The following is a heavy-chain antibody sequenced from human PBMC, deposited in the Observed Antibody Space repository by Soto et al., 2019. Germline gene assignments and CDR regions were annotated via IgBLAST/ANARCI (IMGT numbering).Heavy chain of an antibody. J-gene: IGHJ4*02. D-gene: IGHD1-26*01. Sequence: QITLKESGPTLVKPTQTLTLTCTFSGFSLSTSGGGVGWIRQPPGKALEWLALIYWNVDKRYSPSLKRRLTITKDTSKNQVVLTMTNMDPVDTATYYCAHNSGSYYTFDYWGQGTLVTVSS. CDR2: IYWNVDK. CDR1: GFSLSTSGGG. CDR3: AHNSGSYYTFDY. V-gene: IGHV2-5*01.